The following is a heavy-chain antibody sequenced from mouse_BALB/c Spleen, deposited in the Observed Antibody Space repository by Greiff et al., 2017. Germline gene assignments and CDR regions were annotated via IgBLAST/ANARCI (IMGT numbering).Heavy chain of an antibody. CDR1: GFTFSSFG. Sequence: EVHLVESGGGLVKPGGSRKLSCAASGFTFSSFGMHWVRQAPEKGLEWVAYISSGSSTIYYADTVKGRFTISRDNPKNTLFLQMTSLRSEDTAMYYCARDRDYGRFFDYWGQGTTLTVSS. D-gene: IGHD1-1*01. CDR3: ARDRDYGRFFDY. CDR2: ISSGSSTI. J-gene: IGHJ2*01. V-gene: IGHV5-17*02.